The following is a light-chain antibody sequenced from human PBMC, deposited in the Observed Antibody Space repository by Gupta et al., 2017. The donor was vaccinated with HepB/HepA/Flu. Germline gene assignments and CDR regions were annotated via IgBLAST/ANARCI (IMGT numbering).Light chain of an antibody. CDR1: QIVSRNY. CDR3: QQYGSQPSIT. CDR2: DTY. J-gene: IGKJ5*01. V-gene: IGKV3D-20*01. Sequence: EIVLTQFPATLSLSPGERATLSCEARQIVSRNYLAWYQQRPGLAPRLLIYDTYTRDSGITDRFSGSGYGKDVTLTISRREQEDFAVYYCQQYGSQPSITFGQGTLLEIK.